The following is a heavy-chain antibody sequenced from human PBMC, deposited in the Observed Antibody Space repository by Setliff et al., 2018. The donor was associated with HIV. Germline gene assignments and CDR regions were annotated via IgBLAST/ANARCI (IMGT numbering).Heavy chain of an antibody. CDR2: IYYSGST. D-gene: IGHD5-18*01. CDR3: ARERGGGYNYGRGMHV. V-gene: IGHV4-39*07. CDR1: GGSISSSSYY. Sequence: SETLSLTCTVSGGSISSSSYYWGWIRQPPGKGLEWIGSIYYSGSTYYNPSLKSRVTISVDTSKNQFSLKLYSVTAADTAVYYCARERGGGYNYGRGMHVWGQGTTVTVS. J-gene: IGHJ6*02.